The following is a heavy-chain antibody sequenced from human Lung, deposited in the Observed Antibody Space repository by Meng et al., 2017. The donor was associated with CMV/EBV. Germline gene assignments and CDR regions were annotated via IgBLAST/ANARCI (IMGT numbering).Heavy chain of an antibody. D-gene: IGHD2-2*03. CDR1: GYSFTSYW. Sequence: KVSCKGSGYSFTSYWIGWVRQMPGKGLEWMGIIYPGDSDTRYSPSFQGQVTISADKSISTAYLQWSSLKASDTAMYYCARSGYCSSTSCDNWFDPWGQGTLVTVSS. CDR2: IYPGDSDT. CDR3: ARSGYCSSTSCDNWFDP. J-gene: IGHJ5*02. V-gene: IGHV5-51*01.